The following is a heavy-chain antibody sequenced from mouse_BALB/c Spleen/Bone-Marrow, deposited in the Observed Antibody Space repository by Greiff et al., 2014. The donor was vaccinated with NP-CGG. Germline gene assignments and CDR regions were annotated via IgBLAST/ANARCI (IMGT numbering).Heavy chain of an antibody. Sequence: VQLKQSGGGLVKPGGSLKLSCAASGFTFSSHTMSWVRQTPEKRLEWVATISSGGSYTYYPDSVKGRFTISRDNAKNTLYLQMSSLKSEDTAMYYCTRDPYYYGSSYAMDYWGQGTSVTVSS. CDR3: TRDPYYYGSSYAMDY. D-gene: IGHD1-1*01. CDR1: GFTFSSHT. CDR2: ISSGGSYT. V-gene: IGHV5-6-4*01. J-gene: IGHJ4*01.